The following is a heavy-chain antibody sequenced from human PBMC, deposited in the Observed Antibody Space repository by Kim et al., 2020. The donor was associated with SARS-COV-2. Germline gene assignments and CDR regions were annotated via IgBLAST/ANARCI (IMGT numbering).Heavy chain of an antibody. J-gene: IGHJ4*02. CDR2: MKAKNGDT. V-gene: IGHV1-2*02. CDR3: ARLWGSSEGDY. Sequence: ASVKVSCKTSGYTFSGYYMHWVRQAPGQGLEWMGWMKAKNGDTKYAPQFQGRVTMSRDTSISTAYMELSSLRSDDTAVYYCARLWGSSEGDYWGQGTLV. CDR1: GYTFSGYY. D-gene: IGHD3-16*01.